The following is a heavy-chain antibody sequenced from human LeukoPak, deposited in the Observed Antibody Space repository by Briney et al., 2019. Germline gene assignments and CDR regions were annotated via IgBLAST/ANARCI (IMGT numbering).Heavy chain of an antibody. V-gene: IGHV4-59*01. Sequence: SETLSLTSTVSGGSMSTYYWSWIRQPPGKGLEWIGYISYSGNTNYNPSLKSRVTMSVDTSYNEYSLKLRSVTPADTAAYYCARAGPVPPSDGSPIADSWGQGTLVTVSS. J-gene: IGHJ4*02. D-gene: IGHD3-10*01. CDR2: ISYSGNT. CDR1: GGSMSTYY. CDR3: ARAGPVPPSDGSPIADS.